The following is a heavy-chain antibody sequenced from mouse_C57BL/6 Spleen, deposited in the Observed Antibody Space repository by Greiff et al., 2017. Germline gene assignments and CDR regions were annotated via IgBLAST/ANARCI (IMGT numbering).Heavy chain of an antibody. CDR2: IDPSDSDT. Sequence: QVQLKQSGAELVMPGASVKLSCKASGYTFTSYWMHWVKQRPGQGLEWIGEIDPSDSDTNYNQKFKGKSTLTVDKSSSTAYMQLSSLTSEDSGVYYCARKYFDVWGTGTTVTVSA. V-gene: IGHV1-69*01. CDR1: GYTFTSYW. CDR3: ARKYFDV. J-gene: IGHJ1*03.